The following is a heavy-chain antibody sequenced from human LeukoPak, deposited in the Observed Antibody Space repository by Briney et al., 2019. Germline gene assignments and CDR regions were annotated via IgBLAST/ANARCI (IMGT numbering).Heavy chain of an antibody. CDR1: GGSISSGGYY. D-gene: IGHD1-1*01. CDR2: MYYSGST. V-gene: IGHV4-31*03. CDR3: ARVVLERPYYYHMAV. J-gene: IGHJ6*03. Sequence: SQTLSLTCTVSGGSISSGGYYWGWIRQHPGKGLEWIGYMYYSGSTFYNPSLKSRLTISVDTSKSQFSLKLTSMTAADTAVYYCARVVLERPYYYHMAVWGKGTTVTVSS.